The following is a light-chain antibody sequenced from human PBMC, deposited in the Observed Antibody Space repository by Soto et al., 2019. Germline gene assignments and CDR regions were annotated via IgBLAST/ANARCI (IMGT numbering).Light chain of an antibody. Sequence: QSALTQPASVSGSPGQAITISCTGTSSDVGGYTYVSWYQQHPGKAPKFIIYDVSNRPSGVSNRFSGSKSGNTASLTISGLQAEDEADYDCSSYTTSNTRQIVFGTGTKLTVL. CDR1: SSDVGGYTY. V-gene: IGLV2-14*01. CDR3: SSYTTSNTRQIV. CDR2: DVS. J-gene: IGLJ1*01.